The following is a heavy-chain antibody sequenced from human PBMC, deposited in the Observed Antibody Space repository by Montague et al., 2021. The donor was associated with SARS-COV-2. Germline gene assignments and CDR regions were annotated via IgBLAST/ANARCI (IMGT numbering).Heavy chain of an antibody. CDR1: GFSIGSGDY. CDR2: IYHSGTT. CDR3: VREKAGGLRNVFDI. J-gene: IGHJ3*02. Sequence: SETLSLTCTLSGFSIGSGDYWGWILQRPGKGLEWIGSIYHSGTTSYNPSLQSRLTMSIDTSTNQFSLMLTSLTAADTAVFFCVREKAGGLRNVFDIWGQGTTVTVSS. V-gene: IGHV4-38-2*02.